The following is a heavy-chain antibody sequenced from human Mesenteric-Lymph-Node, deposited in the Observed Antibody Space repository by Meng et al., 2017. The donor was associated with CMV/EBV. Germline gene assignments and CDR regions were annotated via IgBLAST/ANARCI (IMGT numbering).Heavy chain of an antibody. V-gene: IGHV4-39*01. CDR1: GGSIGSGSYY. D-gene: IGHD5-12*01. Sequence: SETLSLTCTVSGGSIGSGSYYWSWIRQPPGKGLEWIGEINHSGSANYNPSLKSRVTISLDTSKNQFSLKVDSVTAADTAVYYCARQWLRVDSFYYYYHGMDVWGQGATVTVSS. CDR3: ARQWLRVDSFYYYYHGMDV. J-gene: IGHJ6*02. CDR2: INHSGSA.